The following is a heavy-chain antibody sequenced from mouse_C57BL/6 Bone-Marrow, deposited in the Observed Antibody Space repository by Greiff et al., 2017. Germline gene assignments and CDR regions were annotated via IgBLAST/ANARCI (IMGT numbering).Heavy chain of an antibody. Sequence: QVQLQQPGAELVMPGASVKLSCKASGYTFTSYWMHWVKQRPGQGLEWIGEIDPSDSYTNYNQKFKGKSTLTVDKSSSTAYMQLSSLTSEDSAVYYCARLGYGSSPYYAMDYWGQGTSVTVSS. CDR2: IDPSDSYT. D-gene: IGHD1-1*01. CDR1: GYTFTSYW. CDR3: ARLGYGSSPYYAMDY. J-gene: IGHJ4*01. V-gene: IGHV1-69*01.